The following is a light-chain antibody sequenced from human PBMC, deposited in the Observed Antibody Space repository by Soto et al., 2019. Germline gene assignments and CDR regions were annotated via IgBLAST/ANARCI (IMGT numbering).Light chain of an antibody. CDR3: QQYYNTPPT. Sequence: DIVMTQSPDSLAVSLGERATINCKSSQSVSNNKNYLSWYQQKPGQPPKLLIYWASTRESGVPDRFSGSGSGTEFTLTISSLQAEDVAPYYCQQYYNTPPTFGGGTKV. CDR1: QSVSNNKNY. CDR2: WAS. J-gene: IGKJ4*01. V-gene: IGKV4-1*01.